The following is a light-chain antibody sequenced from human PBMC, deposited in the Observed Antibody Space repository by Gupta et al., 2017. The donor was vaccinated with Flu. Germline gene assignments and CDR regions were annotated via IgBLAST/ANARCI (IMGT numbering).Light chain of an antibody. CDR2: SAS. CDR3: QQYNNWPPYS. CDR1: QSVRSN. J-gene: IGKJ2*03. Sequence: EIVMTQSPATLSVSTGERATLSCRASQSVRSNLAWYQQKPGQAPRLLIYSASTRATGIPARFSGSGSGTEFTLTISSLQSEDFAVYYCQQYNNWPPYSFGQGTKVEIK. V-gene: IGKV3-15*01.